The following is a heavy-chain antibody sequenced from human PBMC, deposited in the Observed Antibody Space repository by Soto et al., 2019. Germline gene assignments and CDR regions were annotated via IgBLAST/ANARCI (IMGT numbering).Heavy chain of an antibody. D-gene: IGHD2-15*01. CDR3: ARARWYDAFDV. CDR1: GFFISSGNY. Sequence: SETLSLTCAVSGFFISSGNYWGWIRKPPGKGLEWIGSIFHGGNTYYNPSLKSRVTISVDMSKNQFSLKLNSVTAADTAVYCCARARWYDAFDVWGQGTVVTVSS. J-gene: IGHJ3*01. CDR2: IFHGGNT. V-gene: IGHV4-38-2*01.